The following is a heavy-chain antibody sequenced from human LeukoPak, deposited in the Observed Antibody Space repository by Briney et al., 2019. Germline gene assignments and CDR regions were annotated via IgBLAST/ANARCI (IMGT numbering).Heavy chain of an antibody. Sequence: GGSLRLSCAASGFTFSSYEMNWVRQAPGKGLEWVSYISSRGRIIYYADSVRGRFTISRDNAENSLYLQMNNLRAEDAAVYYCARDPAGSSGYDYFDYWGQGTLVTVSS. CDR1: GFTFSSYE. D-gene: IGHD5-12*01. V-gene: IGHV3-48*03. J-gene: IGHJ4*02. CDR2: ISSRGRII. CDR3: ARDPAGSSGYDYFDY.